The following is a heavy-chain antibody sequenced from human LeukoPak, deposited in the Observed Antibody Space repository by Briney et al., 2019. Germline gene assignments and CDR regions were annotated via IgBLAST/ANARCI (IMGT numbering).Heavy chain of an antibody. CDR1: GGSISSSSYN. CDR3: ARGFVATGWFDP. Sequence: PSETLSLTCTVSGGSISSSSYNWGWIRQPPGTGLEWIGSIYYSGSTYYNPSLKSRVTISVDTSKNQFSLKLSSVTAADTAVYYCARGFVATGWFDPWGQGTLVTVSS. V-gene: IGHV4-39*01. CDR2: IYYSGST. D-gene: IGHD1-26*01. J-gene: IGHJ5*02.